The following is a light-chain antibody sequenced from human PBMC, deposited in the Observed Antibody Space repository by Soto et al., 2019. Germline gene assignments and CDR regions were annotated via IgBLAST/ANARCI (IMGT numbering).Light chain of an antibody. CDR1: ITDIGAYNY. V-gene: IGLV2-14*01. Sequence: ALTQPGSVSGSPGQAITISCTGTITDIGAYNYVSWYQQHPGKAPKLLIYGVSSRPSGVSNRFSGSKSGNAAYLTTSGLQADDEAEYYCSSYTSSITPYVFGTGTKVTAL. CDR2: GVS. CDR3: SSYTSSITPYV. J-gene: IGLJ1*01.